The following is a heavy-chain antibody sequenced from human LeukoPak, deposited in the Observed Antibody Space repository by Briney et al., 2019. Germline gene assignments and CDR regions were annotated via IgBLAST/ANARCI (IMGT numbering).Heavy chain of an antibody. D-gene: IGHD3/OR15-3a*01. J-gene: IGHJ4*02. CDR2: IYYTGNT. Sequence: PSETLSLTCSVSGVSISSSNSYWGWIRQPPGKGLEWIGSIYYTGNTYYNASLKSQVSISIDTSKNQFSLRLTSVTAADTAVYFCARQTGSGLFILPGGQGTLVTVSS. CDR1: GVSISSSNSY. V-gene: IGHV4-39*01. CDR3: ARQTGSGLFILP.